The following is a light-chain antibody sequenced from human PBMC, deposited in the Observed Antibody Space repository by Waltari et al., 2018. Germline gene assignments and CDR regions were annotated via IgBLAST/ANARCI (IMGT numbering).Light chain of an antibody. CDR2: EGS. CDR3: CSYAGSRTFV. CDR1: SSDVGGYNL. V-gene: IGLV2-23*01. Sequence: QSALTQPASVSGSPGQSLTLSCTGTSSDVGGYNLVSCYQQHPGKAPKFIIYEGSKRPSGVSTRFSGSKSGNTASLTISGLQAEDEADYYCCSYAGSRTFVFGTGTKVTVL. J-gene: IGLJ1*01.